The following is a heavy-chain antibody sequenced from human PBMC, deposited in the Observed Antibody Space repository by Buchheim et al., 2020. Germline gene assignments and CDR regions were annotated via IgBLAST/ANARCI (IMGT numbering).Heavy chain of an antibody. CDR2: INPNSGGP. J-gene: IGHJ5*02. V-gene: IGHV1-2*04. D-gene: IGHD3-3*01. Sequence: QVQLVQSGAEVKKPGASVKVSCKASGYTFTGYYMHWVRQAPGQGLEWMGWINPNSGGPNYAQKFQGWVTMTRDTSIGTAYMELSRLRSDDTAVYYCARGPIWSGYYLGFFEFDPWGQGTL. CDR1: GYTFTGYY. CDR3: ARGPIWSGYYLGFFEFDP.